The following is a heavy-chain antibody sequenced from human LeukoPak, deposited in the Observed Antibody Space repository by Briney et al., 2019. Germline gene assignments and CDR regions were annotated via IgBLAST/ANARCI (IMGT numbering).Heavy chain of an antibody. CDR3: ARDFPGYSSGTY. CDR2: ISSSTDSI. J-gene: IGHJ4*02. Sequence: GGSLRLSCAASGFTFSSYSMNWVRQAPGKGLEWVSYISSSTDSIYYADSVKGRFTISRDNAKNSLYLQMNSLRAEDTAVYYCARDFPGYSSGTYWGQGTLVTVSS. D-gene: IGHD6-19*01. CDR1: GFTFSSYS. V-gene: IGHV3-48*04.